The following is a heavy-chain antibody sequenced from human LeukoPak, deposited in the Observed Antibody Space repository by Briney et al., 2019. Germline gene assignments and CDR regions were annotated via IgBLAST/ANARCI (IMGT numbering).Heavy chain of an antibody. CDR2: ISANSGNT. J-gene: IGHJ3*01. CDR3: ARDRNHAFDF. V-gene: IGHV1-18*01. CDR1: GYTFTING. Sequence: GASVKVSCKASGYTFTINGISWVRQAPGQGLEWMGWISANSGNTNYAQRLQGRATMTTDTSTTTAYMELRSLRSDDTAVYYCARDRNHAFDFWGQGTMVTVSS.